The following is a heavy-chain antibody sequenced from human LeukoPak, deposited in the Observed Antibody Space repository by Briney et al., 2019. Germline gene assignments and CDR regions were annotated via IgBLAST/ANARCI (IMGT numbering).Heavy chain of an antibody. V-gene: IGHV4-34*01. J-gene: IGHJ5*02. CDR3: ARAGAATVDNWFDP. CDR2: INHSGST. Sequence: PSETLSLTCAVYGGSFSGYYWSWIRQPPGKGLEWIGEINHSGSTNYNPSLKSRVTISVDTSKNQFSLKLSSVTAADTAVYYCARAGAATVDNWFDPWGQGTLVTVSS. D-gene: IGHD2-15*01. CDR1: GGSFSGYY.